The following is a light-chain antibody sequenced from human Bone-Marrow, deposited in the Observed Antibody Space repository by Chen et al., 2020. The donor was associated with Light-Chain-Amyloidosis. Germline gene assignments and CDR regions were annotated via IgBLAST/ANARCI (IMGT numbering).Light chain of an antibody. CDR1: NIGSTS. CDR3: QVWDRGSDRPV. J-gene: IGLJ3*02. CDR2: DDS. V-gene: IGLV3-21*02. Sequence: SYVLTQPSSVSVAPGQTATIACGGNNIGSTSVHWYQQTPGQAPLLVVYDDSDRPSGIPERLSVSNSGNTATLTSSRVDAGDEADYYFQVWDRGSDRPVFGGGTKLTVL.